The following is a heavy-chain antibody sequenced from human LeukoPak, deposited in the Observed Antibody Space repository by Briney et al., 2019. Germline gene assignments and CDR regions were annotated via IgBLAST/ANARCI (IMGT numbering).Heavy chain of an antibody. D-gene: IGHD3-10*01. CDR1: GFAFNTYA. CDR2: IWHDGSHK. CDR3: ARGIFGSGSYPDF. J-gene: IGHJ4*02. Sequence: GGSLRLSCAASGFAFNTYAMHWVRQAPGKGLEWVTLIWHDGSHKFYIDSVRGRFPISRDNSKNTVYLQMNGLRAEDTAVCYCARGIFGSGSYPDFWGQGTLVTVSS. V-gene: IGHV3-33*01.